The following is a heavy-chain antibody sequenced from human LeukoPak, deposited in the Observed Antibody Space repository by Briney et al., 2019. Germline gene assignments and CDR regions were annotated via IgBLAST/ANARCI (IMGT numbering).Heavy chain of an antibody. Sequence: PSETLSLTCAVYGGSFSGYYWSWIRQPPGKGLEWIGEINHSGSTNYNPSLKSRVTISVDTSKNQFSLKLSSVTAADTAVYYCARVPPIAAAGRVWGFFDYWGQGTLVTVSS. V-gene: IGHV4-34*01. CDR2: INHSGST. J-gene: IGHJ4*02. CDR1: GGSFSGYY. CDR3: ARVPPIAAAGRVWGFFDY. D-gene: IGHD6-13*01.